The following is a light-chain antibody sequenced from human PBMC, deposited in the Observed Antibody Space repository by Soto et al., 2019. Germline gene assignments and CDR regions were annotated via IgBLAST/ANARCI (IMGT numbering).Light chain of an antibody. CDR2: TAS. J-gene: IGKJ4*01. CDR3: QQCDSFPLA. Sequence: DIQMTQSPSSVSASVGDRVTITCRASQGVGTRLAWFQQKPGEAPMLLIYTASTLHSGVPSRFSGSGSGTDFTLTITSLQPEEFANDYCQQCDSFPLAVGGGTKVEIK. CDR1: QGVGTR. V-gene: IGKV1-12*01.